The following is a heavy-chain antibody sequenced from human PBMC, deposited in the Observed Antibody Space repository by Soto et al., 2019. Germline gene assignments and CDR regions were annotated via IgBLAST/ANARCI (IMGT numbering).Heavy chain of an antibody. D-gene: IGHD3-22*01. CDR3: AMGGDYYDSSGYPQGFDY. Sequence: SETLSLTCTVSGASISSGGYYWSWLRQHPGKGLEWIGYIYYSGSTYYNPSLKSRVTISVDTSKNQFSLKLSSVTAADTAVYYCAMGGDYYDSSGYPQGFDYWGQGTLVTVSS. J-gene: IGHJ4*02. CDR2: IYYSGST. V-gene: IGHV4-31*03. CDR1: GASISSGGYY.